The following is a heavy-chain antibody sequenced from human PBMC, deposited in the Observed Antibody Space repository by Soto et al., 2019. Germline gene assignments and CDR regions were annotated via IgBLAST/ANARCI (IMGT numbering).Heavy chain of an antibody. Sequence: QVQLVESGGGVVQPGRSLRLSCAASGFTFSSYGMHWVRQAPGKGLEWVAVMSSDGNNKYYADYVKGRFTISRDNSKNTLYLQMNSLRVEDTAVYYCAKDMIRVTTVVTPTNWGQGTLVTVSS. D-gene: IGHD2-15*01. V-gene: IGHV3-30*18. J-gene: IGHJ1*01. CDR1: GFTFSSYG. CDR2: MSSDGNNK. CDR3: AKDMIRVTTVVTPTN.